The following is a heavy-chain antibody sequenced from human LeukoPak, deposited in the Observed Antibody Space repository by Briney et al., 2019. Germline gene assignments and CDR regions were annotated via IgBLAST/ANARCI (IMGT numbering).Heavy chain of an antibody. Sequence: GGSLKISFKGSGCNIINYWIGWVRQMPGKGLEWMGIIYPGDSDTRYSPSFQGQVTISADKSISTAYLQWSSLKASDTAMYYCAPSPGAFDIWGQGTMVTVSS. CDR2: IYPGDSDT. J-gene: IGHJ3*02. CDR3: APSPGAFDI. V-gene: IGHV5-51*01. CDR1: GCNIINYW.